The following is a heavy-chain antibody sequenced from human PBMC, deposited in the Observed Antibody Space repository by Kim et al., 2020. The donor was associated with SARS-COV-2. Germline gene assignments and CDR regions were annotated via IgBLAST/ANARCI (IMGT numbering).Heavy chain of an antibody. Sequence: SETLSLTCTVSGYSISSGYYWGWIRQPPGNGLEWTVSISHSGSTYYNPSLKSRVTISVDTSKNQFSLKLSSVTATDTAVYYCAGGIWFGELVDGGYDYWGQGTLVTVSS. CDR3: AGGIWFGELVDGGYDY. V-gene: IGHV4-38-2*02. CDR2: ISHSGST. CDR1: GYSISSGYY. D-gene: IGHD3-10*01. J-gene: IGHJ4*02.